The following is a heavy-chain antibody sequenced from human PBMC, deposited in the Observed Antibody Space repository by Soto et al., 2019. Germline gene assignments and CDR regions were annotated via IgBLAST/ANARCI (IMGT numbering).Heavy chain of an antibody. Sequence: QVKLVQSGAEVKKPGSSVTVSCKASGGTFSSYTISWVRQAPGQGLEWMGGIIPIFGTANYAQKFQGRVTISADEPTGSAYMELSSLLSEDTAVYYCARGNHRWLQLWYFDLWGRGTLVTVSS. CDR1: GGTFSSYT. CDR2: IIPIFGTA. J-gene: IGHJ2*01. V-gene: IGHV1-69*12. D-gene: IGHD5-12*01. CDR3: ARGNHRWLQLWYFDL.